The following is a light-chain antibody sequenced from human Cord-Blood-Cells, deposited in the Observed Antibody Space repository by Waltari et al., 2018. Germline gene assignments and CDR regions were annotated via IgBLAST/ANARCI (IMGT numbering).Light chain of an antibody. J-gene: IGKJ2*01. Sequence: DIQMTRSPSSLLASVGDRVTITCRASQSISSYLNWYQQKPGKAPKLLIFAASSLQSGVPSRFSGSGSGTDFTLTISSLQPEDFATYYCQQSYSTPYTFGQGTKLEIK. CDR2: AAS. V-gene: IGKV1-39*01. CDR1: QSISSY. CDR3: QQSYSTPYT.